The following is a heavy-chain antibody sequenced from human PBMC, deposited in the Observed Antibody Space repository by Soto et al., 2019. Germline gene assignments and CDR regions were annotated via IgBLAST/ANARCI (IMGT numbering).Heavy chain of an antibody. CDR2: VSGSGDIT. D-gene: IGHD6-13*01. Sequence: EVQLLESGGGLVQPGGSLRVSCAASGFTFSSYAMSWVRQAPGKGLEWVSAVSGSGDITYYADSVKGRFTISRDNSKNTLYLQMDGLRDEDTAVYYCAKGEGYTRTWIDAFDVWGQGTMVTVSS. V-gene: IGHV3-23*01. CDR1: GFTFSSYA. CDR3: AKGEGYTRTWIDAFDV. J-gene: IGHJ3*01.